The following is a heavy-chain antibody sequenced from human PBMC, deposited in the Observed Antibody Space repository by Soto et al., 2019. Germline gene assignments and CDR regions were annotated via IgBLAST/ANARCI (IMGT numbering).Heavy chain of an antibody. CDR2: IDPSDSYT. CDR1: GYSFTSYW. Sequence: PGESLKISCKGSGYSFTSYWISWVRQMPGKGLEWMGRIDPSDSYTNYSPSFQGHVTISADKSISTAYLQWSSLKASDTAMYYCARLSGTTSLYYYYGMDVWGQGTTVTVSS. J-gene: IGHJ6*02. CDR3: ARLSGTTSLYYYYGMDV. V-gene: IGHV5-10-1*01. D-gene: IGHD1-1*01.